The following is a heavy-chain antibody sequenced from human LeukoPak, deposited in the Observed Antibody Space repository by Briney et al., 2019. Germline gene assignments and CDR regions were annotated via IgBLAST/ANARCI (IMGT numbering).Heavy chain of an antibody. V-gene: IGHV1-2*02. D-gene: IGHD3-22*01. Sequence: GASVKVSCKASGYTFTGYYMHWVRQAPGQGLEWMGWINPNSGGTNYAQKFQGRVTMTRDTAISTAYMELSRLRSDDTAVYYCARYYYDSSGYYIPDYWGQGTLVTVSS. CDR1: GYTFTGYY. J-gene: IGHJ4*02. CDR2: INPNSGGT. CDR3: ARYYYDSSGYYIPDY.